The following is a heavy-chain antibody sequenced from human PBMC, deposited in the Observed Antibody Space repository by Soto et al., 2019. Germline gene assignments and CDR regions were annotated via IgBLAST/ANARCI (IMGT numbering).Heavy chain of an antibody. V-gene: IGHV4-59*08. Sequence: QVQLQESGPGLVKPSETLSLTCTVSGGSISSYYWSWIRQPPGKGLEWIGYIYYSGSTNYNPSLRRRVTRAVDTSKHQYSLTRSYVTAGAPAVYYGGRHGEGHCGGCSCYSHYSNGMDVWGQGATVTFSS. J-gene: IGHJ6*02. CDR3: GRHGEGHCGGCSCYSHYSNGMDV. CDR2: IYYSGST. D-gene: IGHD2-15*01. CDR1: GGSISSYY.